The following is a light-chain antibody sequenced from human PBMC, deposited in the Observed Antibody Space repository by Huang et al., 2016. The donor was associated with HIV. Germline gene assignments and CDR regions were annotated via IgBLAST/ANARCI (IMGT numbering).Light chain of an antibody. J-gene: IGKJ2*01. CDR1: QRIRNY. V-gene: IGKV3-11*01. CDR2: DAS. Sequence: EIVLTQSPATLSLSPGETATLSCRASQRIRNYLDWFQQKPGQSPRLLTYDASTRATENPARMRGRGAGTDCTLTNKSLETEDSAVYYCQQRRNWPPTYTFGQGTKLEIK. CDR3: QQRRNWPPTYT.